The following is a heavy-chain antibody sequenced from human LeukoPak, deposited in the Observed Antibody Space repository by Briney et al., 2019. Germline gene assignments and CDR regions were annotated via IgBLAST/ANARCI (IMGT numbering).Heavy chain of an antibody. V-gene: IGHV3-48*04. J-gene: IGHJ4*02. CDR2: ISYNGQRI. D-gene: IGHD2-8*02. Sequence: GGSLRLSCAASGFTFSSYWMNWVRQAPGKGLEWLSYISYNGQRIFYADSVKGRFTISRDNAKNSLYLQMNSLRAEDTAIYYCATYRQVLLPFESWGQGTLVTVSS. CDR3: ATYRQVLLPFES. CDR1: GFTFSSYW.